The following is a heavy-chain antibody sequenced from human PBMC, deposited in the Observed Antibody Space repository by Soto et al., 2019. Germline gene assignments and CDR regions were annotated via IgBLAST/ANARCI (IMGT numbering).Heavy chain of an antibody. D-gene: IGHD2-15*01. Sequence: SETLSLTCTVSGGSISSSSYYWGWIRQPPGKGLEWIGSIYYSGSTYYNPSLKSRVTISVDTSKNQFSLKLSSVTASDTAVYYCARHTPAISISDHWGQGTLVTVSS. CDR1: GGSISSSSYY. J-gene: IGHJ4*02. V-gene: IGHV4-39*01. CDR2: IYYSGST. CDR3: ARHTPAISISDH.